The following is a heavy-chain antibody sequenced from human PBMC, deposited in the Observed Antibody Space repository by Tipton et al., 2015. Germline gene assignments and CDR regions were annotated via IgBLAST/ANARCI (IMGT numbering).Heavy chain of an antibody. CDR3: ARMDIAAGGAFDL. D-gene: IGHD2-2*03. V-gene: IGHV4-31*03. CDR1: GGSIGSSGYY. Sequence: TLSLTCTVSGGSIGSSGYYWGWIRQHPGKGLEWIGYIYYSGSTYYNPSLKSRVTISVDTSKNQFSLNLRSVTAADTAVYYCARMDIAAGGAFDLWGQGTMVTVSS. CDR2: IYYSGST. J-gene: IGHJ3*01.